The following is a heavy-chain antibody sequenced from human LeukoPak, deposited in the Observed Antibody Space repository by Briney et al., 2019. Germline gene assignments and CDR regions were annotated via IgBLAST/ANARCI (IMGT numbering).Heavy chain of an antibody. CDR2: ISGSGGST. CDR1: GFTFSSYA. Sequence: PGGSLRLSCAASGFTFSSYAMSWVRQAPGKGLEWVSAISGSGGSTYYADSVKGRFTISRDNSKNTLYLQMNSLRAEDTAVYYCAKGTYGSGSYYYYYYGMDVWGQGTTVIVSS. D-gene: IGHD3-10*01. CDR3: AKGTYGSGSYYYYYYGMDV. V-gene: IGHV3-23*01. J-gene: IGHJ6*02.